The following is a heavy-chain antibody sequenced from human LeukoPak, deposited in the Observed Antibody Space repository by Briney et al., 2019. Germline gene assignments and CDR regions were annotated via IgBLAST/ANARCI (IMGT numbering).Heavy chain of an antibody. Sequence: GESLKISCKGSGYSFTSYWISWVRQMPGKSLECMGSIDPSDSYTNYSPSFQGHVTISADKSISTAYLQWSSLKASDTAMYYCARQPYSSGYYFDYWGQGTLVTVSS. D-gene: IGHD6-19*01. CDR3: ARQPYSSGYYFDY. V-gene: IGHV5-10-1*01. CDR2: IDPSDSYT. CDR1: GYSFTSYW. J-gene: IGHJ4*02.